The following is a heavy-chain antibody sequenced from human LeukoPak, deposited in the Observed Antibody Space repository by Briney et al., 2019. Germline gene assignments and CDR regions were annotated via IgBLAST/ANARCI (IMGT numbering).Heavy chain of an antibody. Sequence: SETLSLTCTVSGGSISSSSYYWGWLRQPPGKGLEWIGSIYYSGSTYYTPSLKSRVTISVDTSKNQFSLKLSSVTAADTAVYYCARSGSYLSFDYWGQGTLVTVSS. CDR3: ARSGSYLSFDY. CDR1: GGSISSSSYY. CDR2: IYYSGST. D-gene: IGHD1-26*01. V-gene: IGHV4-39*01. J-gene: IGHJ4*02.